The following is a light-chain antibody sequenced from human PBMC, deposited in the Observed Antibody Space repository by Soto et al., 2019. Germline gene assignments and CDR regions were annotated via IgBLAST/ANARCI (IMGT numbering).Light chain of an antibody. CDR3: AAWDDSLNGLV. Sequence: QSVLTQPPSASGTPGQRVTISCSGSSSNIGSNTVNWYQQLPGTAPKLLIYSNNQLPSGVPDRFSCSKSGTSASLAISGLQSEDEADYYCAAWDDSLNGLVFGGGTKLTV. V-gene: IGLV1-44*01. J-gene: IGLJ2*01. CDR2: SNN. CDR1: SSNIGSNT.